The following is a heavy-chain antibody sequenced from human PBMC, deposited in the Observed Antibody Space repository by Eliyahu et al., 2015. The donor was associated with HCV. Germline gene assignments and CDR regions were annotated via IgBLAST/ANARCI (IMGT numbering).Heavy chain of an antibody. CDR2: IWDDGSNK. Sequence: QVQLVESGGGVVQPGRSLRLSCAASGFTFSSYGMHWVRQAPGKGLEWVAVIWDDGSNKYYADSVKGRFTISRDNSKNTLYLQMNSLRAEDTAVYYCARDKNYYDSSGYYYGGGGLVNWGQGTLVTVSS. CDR3: ARDKNYYDSSGYYYGGGGLVN. D-gene: IGHD3-22*01. V-gene: IGHV3-33*01. CDR1: GFTFSSYG. J-gene: IGHJ4*02.